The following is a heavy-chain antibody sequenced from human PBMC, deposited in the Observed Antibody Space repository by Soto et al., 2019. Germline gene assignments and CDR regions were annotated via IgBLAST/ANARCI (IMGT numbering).Heavy chain of an antibody. CDR2: IWYDGSNE. CDR3: ARGYNYADY. J-gene: IGHJ4*02. CDR1: GFTFSTYG. V-gene: IGHV3-33*01. Sequence: SGGSLRLSCAASGFTFSTYGMHWVRQAPGKGLEWVAVIWYDGSNEYYADSVRGRFTISRDNSKNTLFLQMNSLTAEDSAVYYCARGYNYADYWGQGTQVTVSS. D-gene: IGHD5-18*01.